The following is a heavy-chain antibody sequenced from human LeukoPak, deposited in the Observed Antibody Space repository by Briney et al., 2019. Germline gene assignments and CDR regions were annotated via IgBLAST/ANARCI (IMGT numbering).Heavy chain of an antibody. V-gene: IGHV1-46*01. J-gene: IGHJ6*02. Sequence: ASVKVSCKASGYTFIRYYMHWVRQAPGQGLEWMGIINPSGGSTSYAQKFQGRVTMTRDTSTSTVYMELSRLRSEDTAVYYCARDIVGATQTGSYYYYYYGMDVWGQGTTVTVSS. CDR1: GYTFIRYY. CDR3: ARDIVGATQTGSYYYYYYGMDV. CDR2: INPSGGST. D-gene: IGHD1-26*01.